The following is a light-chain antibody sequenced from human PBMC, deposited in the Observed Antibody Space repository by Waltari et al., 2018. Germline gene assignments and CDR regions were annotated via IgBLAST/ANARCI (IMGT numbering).Light chain of an antibody. CDR3: QQYSSFST. CDR2: MAS. V-gene: IGKV1-5*03. J-gene: IGKJ2*01. Sequence: DIQMTQSPPTLSASVGDRGTISCRASQSVGTWLAWYQQKPGKAPKLLIYMASSVESGVPSRFSGSGSGTEFTLTISSLQPDDFATYSCQQYSSFSTFGQGTKLDI. CDR1: QSVGTW.